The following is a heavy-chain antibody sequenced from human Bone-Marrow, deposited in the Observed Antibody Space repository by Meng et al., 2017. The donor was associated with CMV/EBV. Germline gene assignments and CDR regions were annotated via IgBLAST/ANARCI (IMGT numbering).Heavy chain of an antibody. J-gene: IGHJ6*02. CDR2: TYYRSKWDN. Sequence: SETLSLTCALSGDSVSSNSVAWNWIRQSPSRGLEWLGRTYYRSKWDNDYAVSVESRITIKPDTSKNQCSLQLNSVTPEDTAVYYCASVGVGYSSGWPHGMDVWGQGTTVTVSS. CDR3: ASVGVGYSSGWPHGMDV. D-gene: IGHD6-19*01. V-gene: IGHV6-1*01. CDR1: GDSVSSNSVA.